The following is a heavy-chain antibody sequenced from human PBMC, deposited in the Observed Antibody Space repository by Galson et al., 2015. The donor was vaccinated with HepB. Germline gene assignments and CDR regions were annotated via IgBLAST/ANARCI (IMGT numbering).Heavy chain of an antibody. CDR1: GFTFSSYS. J-gene: IGHJ4*02. D-gene: IGHD6-19*01. V-gene: IGHV3-21*01. Sequence: SLRLSCAASGFTFSSYSMHWVRQAPGKGLEWVSSISSSSTYIYYADSVKGRFTISRDNAKNSLYLQMNSLRAEDTAVYYCARDDSSDWSYFDSWGQGTLVTVSS. CDR2: ISSSSTYI. CDR3: ARDDSSDWSYFDS.